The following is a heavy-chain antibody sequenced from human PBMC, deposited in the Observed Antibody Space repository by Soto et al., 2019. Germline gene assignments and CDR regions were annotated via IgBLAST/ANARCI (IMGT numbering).Heavy chain of an antibody. CDR1: GLSITNNY. J-gene: IGHJ4*02. D-gene: IGHD7-27*01. V-gene: IGHV4-59*13. CDR3: ARANWYSEY. Sequence: QVHLQESGPGLVKHSETLSLTCTVSGLSITNNYWSWIRQPPGKGLEWIGYIYYTGSTNYDPSLKSRVTMSVDTSKNQFSLNLASLTAADTAIYYCARANWYSEYWGQGTLVIVSS. CDR2: IYYTGST.